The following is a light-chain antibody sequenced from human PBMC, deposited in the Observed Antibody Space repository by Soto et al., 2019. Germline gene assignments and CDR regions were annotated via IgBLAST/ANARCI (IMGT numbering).Light chain of an antibody. CDR2: DVN. CDR1: SSDVGDYNY. CDR3: CSYAGSYTYV. J-gene: IGLJ1*01. V-gene: IGLV2-11*01. Sequence: QSVLTQPRSVSGSPGQSVTISCTGTSSDVGDYNYVSWYQQHPGKAPKLMIYDVNKRPSGVPDRFSGSKSGNTASLTISGLQADDEADYYCCSYAGSYTYVFGTGTKLTVL.